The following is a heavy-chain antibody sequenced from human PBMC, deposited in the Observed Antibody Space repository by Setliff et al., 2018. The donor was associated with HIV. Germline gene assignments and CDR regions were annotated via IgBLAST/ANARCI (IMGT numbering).Heavy chain of an antibody. CDR3: AKYSSLGS. V-gene: IGHV3-7*03. CDR1: GFTFSSCW. J-gene: IGHJ5*02. CDR2: IKQDGSEK. D-gene: IGHD3-16*01. Sequence: GGSLRLSCAASGFTFSSCWVTWVRQGPGKGLEWVANIKQDGSEKYYVDSVKGRFTISRDNGKNSLYLQMNNLRADDTAVYYCAKYSSLGSWGQGTLVTVSS.